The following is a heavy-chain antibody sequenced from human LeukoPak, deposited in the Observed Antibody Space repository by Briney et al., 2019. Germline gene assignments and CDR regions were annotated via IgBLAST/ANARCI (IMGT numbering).Heavy chain of an antibody. CDR1: RFDLNTYE. CDR3: ARGDPHADL. CDR2: ITISGHTR. Sequence: PGGCLRLSCAASRFDLNTYEMNWVRQAPGRGLEWIADITISGHTRNYADSVKGRFTISRGNAGTSLYLQMNSLRVEDTGVYYCARGDPHADLWGQGTLVTVSS. V-gene: IGHV3-48*03. J-gene: IGHJ5*02.